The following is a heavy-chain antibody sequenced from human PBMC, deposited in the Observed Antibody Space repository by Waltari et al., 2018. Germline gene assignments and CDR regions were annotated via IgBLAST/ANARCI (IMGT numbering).Heavy chain of an antibody. D-gene: IGHD2-2*02. Sequence: QVQLVQSGAEVKKPGASVKVSCKASGYTFTGYYMHWVRQAPGQGLEWMGWINPNSGGTNYAQKFQGRVSMTSDTSISTAYMELSSLRSDDTAVYYCARQMVQYQLLYRLDPWGQGTLVTVSS. J-gene: IGHJ5*02. CDR3: ARQMVQYQLLYRLDP. CDR2: INPNSGGT. V-gene: IGHV1-2*02. CDR1: GYTFTGYY.